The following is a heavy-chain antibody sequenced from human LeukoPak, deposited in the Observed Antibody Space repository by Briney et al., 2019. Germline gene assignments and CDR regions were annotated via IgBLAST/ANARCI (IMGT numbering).Heavy chain of an antibody. CDR1: GFTFSSYS. Sequence: GGSLRLSCAASGFTFSSYSMNWVRQAPGKGLEWVSSISSSSSYIYYADSVKGRFTISRDNAKNSLYLQMNSLRAEDTAVYYCAELGITTIGGVWGKGTTVTISS. CDR3: AELGITTIGGV. D-gene: IGHD3-10*02. V-gene: IGHV3-21*01. CDR2: ISSSSSYI. J-gene: IGHJ6*04.